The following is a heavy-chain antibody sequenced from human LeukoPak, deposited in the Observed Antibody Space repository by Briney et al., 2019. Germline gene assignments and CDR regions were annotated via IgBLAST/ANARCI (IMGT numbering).Heavy chain of an antibody. Sequence: KSGGSLRLSCTASGFSLSKVWMSWVRQAPGQGLEWVGHIKTKTDGGTTEYVAPVRGRFTISRDDSGDTLYLQMNSLKIEDTAVYYCTTVDYGDLTPAAPSDYWGQGTLVTVSS. V-gene: IGHV3-15*01. J-gene: IGHJ4*02. D-gene: IGHD4-17*01. CDR1: GFSLSKVW. CDR2: IKTKTDGGTT. CDR3: TTVDYGDLTPAAPSDY.